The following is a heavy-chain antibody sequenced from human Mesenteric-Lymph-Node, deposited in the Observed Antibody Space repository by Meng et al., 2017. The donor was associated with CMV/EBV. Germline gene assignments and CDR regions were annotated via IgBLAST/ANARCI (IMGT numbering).Heavy chain of an antibody. CDR1: GYTFTSYD. V-gene: IGHV1-18*01. D-gene: IGHD3/OR15-3a*01. J-gene: IGHJ6*02. CDR2: ISLYNGNT. Sequence: ASVKVSCKASGYTFTSYDISWVRQAPGQGLEWMGWISLYNGNTNYAQELQGRFTMTTDTSTSTAYMELRSLRSDDTAVYYCARDQDLSRTGQYYYYCMDAWGQGTTVTVSS. CDR3: ARDQDLSRTGQYYYYCMDA.